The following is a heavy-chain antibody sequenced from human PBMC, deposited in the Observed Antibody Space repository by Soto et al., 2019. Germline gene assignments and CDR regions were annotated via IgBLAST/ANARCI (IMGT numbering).Heavy chain of an antibody. V-gene: IGHV5-51*01. CDR1: GYSFTSYW. CDR3: ARNIAVAGNSLFDY. Sequence: PGESLKISCKGSGYSFTSYWIGWVRQMPGKGLDWMGIIYPCDSDTRYSPSFQGQVTISAXTXIXXXYXQXXXLKASDTAMYYCARNIAVAGNSLFDYWGQGTLVTVSS. D-gene: IGHD6-19*01. J-gene: IGHJ4*02. CDR2: IYPCDSDT.